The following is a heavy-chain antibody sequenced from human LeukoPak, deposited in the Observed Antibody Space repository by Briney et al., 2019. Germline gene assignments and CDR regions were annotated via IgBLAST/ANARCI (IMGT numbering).Heavy chain of an antibody. CDR1: GGSISSGSYY. Sequence: SETLSLTCTVSGGSISSGSYYWSWLRQPAGKGLEWIGRIYTSGSTNYNPSLKSRVTISVDTSKNQFSLKLSPVTAADTAVYYCARDVTGTTSDYWGQGTLVTVSS. CDR3: ARDVTGTTSDY. J-gene: IGHJ4*02. CDR2: IYTSGST. V-gene: IGHV4-61*02. D-gene: IGHD1-7*01.